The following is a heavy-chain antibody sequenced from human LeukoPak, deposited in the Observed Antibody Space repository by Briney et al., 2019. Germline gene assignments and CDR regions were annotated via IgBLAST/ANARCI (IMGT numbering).Heavy chain of an antibody. Sequence: ASVKVSCKASGYTFTSYGISWVRQAPGQGLEWMGWISAYSGNTNYAQKLQGRVTMTTDTSTSTAYMELRSLRSDDTAVYYCARDGTNTQLWPGGKYNWFDPWGQGTLVTVSS. CDR3: ARDGTNTQLWPGGKYNWFDP. D-gene: IGHD5-18*01. CDR1: GYTFTSYG. CDR2: ISAYSGNT. J-gene: IGHJ5*02. V-gene: IGHV1-18*01.